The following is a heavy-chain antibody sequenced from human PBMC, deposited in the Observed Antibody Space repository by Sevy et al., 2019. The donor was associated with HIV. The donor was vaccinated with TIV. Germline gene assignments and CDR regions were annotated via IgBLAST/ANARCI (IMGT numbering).Heavy chain of an antibody. CDR3: AREGCTRPHDY. CDR2: LSFGCGKI. V-gene: IGHV3-23*01. J-gene: IGHJ4*02. D-gene: IGHD2-8*01. Sequence: GGSLRLCCAASGFAFYDYSMSWIRQAPGKGLEWVATLSFGCGKINYAYSVKGRFTISRNNSKNSFYLQMDNLRVEDTALYYCAREGCTRPHDYWGQGTRVTVSS. CDR1: GFAFYDYS.